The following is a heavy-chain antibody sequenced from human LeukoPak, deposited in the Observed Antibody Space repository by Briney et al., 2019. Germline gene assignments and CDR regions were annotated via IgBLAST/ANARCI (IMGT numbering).Heavy chain of an antibody. CDR1: RFTFAEYG. CDR3: ARDGDIEYYYGSGSPTLLYNWFDP. D-gene: IGHD3-10*01. V-gene: IGHV3-21*01. J-gene: IGHJ5*02. Sequence: PGGSLRLSCAASRFTFAEYGMNWVRQTPGKGLEWVSSVSSSSSYIYYADSVKGRFTISRDNAKNSLYLQMNSLRAEDTAVYYCARDGDIEYYYGSGSPTLLYNWFDPWGQGTLVTVSS. CDR2: VSSSSSYI.